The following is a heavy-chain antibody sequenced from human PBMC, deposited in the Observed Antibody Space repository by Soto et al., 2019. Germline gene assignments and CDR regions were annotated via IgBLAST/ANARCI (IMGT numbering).Heavy chain of an antibody. D-gene: IGHD6-19*01. Sequence: EVQLVESGGGLVQPGRSLRLSCAASGFTFDDYAMHWVRQAPGKGLEWVSGISWNSGSIGYADSVKGRFTISRDNAKNSLYLQMNSLRAEDTALYYCAKERRRSSGWYGAFDIWGQGTMVTVSS. V-gene: IGHV3-9*01. CDR2: ISWNSGSI. CDR1: GFTFDDYA. CDR3: AKERRRSSGWYGAFDI. J-gene: IGHJ3*02.